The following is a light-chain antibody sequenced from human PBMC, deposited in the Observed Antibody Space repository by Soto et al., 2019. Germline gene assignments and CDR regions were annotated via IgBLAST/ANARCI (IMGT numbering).Light chain of an antibody. CDR3: QQYNIYPLT. V-gene: IGKV1D-16*01. Sequence: DVQMTQSPSSLSASVGDRVTITCRASQDINSYLAWYQQKPGNAPKSLIYAASSLQTGVPSRFSGSEYGTDFTLTINNLQPEDSATSYCQQYNIYPLTFGGGTKVEIK. CDR2: AAS. J-gene: IGKJ4*01. CDR1: QDINSY.